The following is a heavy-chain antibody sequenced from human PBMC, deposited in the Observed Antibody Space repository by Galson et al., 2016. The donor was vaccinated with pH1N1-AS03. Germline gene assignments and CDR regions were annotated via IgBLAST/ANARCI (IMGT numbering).Heavy chain of an antibody. D-gene: IGHD2-8*01. Sequence: SVKVSCKASGGTFGSYGISWVRQAPGQGLEWVGGIIPPSGTTDYAQRFQDRVTITADDSTNTAYMELNSLTSEDTAVYFCARDRHFDNGPRFYEYEYWGQGTLVTVSS. CDR2: IIPPSGTT. CDR1: GGTFGSYG. J-gene: IGHJ4*02. CDR3: ARDRHFDNGPRFYEYEY. V-gene: IGHV1-69*13.